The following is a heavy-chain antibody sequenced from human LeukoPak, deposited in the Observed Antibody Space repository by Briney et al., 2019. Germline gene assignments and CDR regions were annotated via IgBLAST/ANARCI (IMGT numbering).Heavy chain of an antibody. CDR2: INPNSGGT. V-gene: IGHV1-2*02. CDR3: ARTRGSHISMAYLDY. D-gene: IGHD2/OR15-2a*01. Sequence: ASVKVSCRASGYTFTGYYMHWVRQAPGQGLEWMGWINPNSGGTNYAQKFQGRVTMTRDTSISTAYMELSRLRSDDTAVYYCARTRGSHISMAYLDYWGQGTLVTVSS. CDR1: GYTFTGYY. J-gene: IGHJ4*02.